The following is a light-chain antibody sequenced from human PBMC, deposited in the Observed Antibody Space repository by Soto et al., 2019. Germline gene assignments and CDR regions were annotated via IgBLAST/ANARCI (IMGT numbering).Light chain of an antibody. CDR1: SSDVGGYNY. V-gene: IGLV2-14*01. CDR3: SSYTSSSTVV. CDR2: DVS. Sequence: QSVLTQPASVSGSPGQSITISCTGTSSDVGGYNYVSWYQQHPGKAPKLMLYDVSNRPSGVSNRFSGSKSGNTASLTISGLQAEDEAEYYCSSYTSSSTVVFGGGTKLTVL. J-gene: IGLJ2*01.